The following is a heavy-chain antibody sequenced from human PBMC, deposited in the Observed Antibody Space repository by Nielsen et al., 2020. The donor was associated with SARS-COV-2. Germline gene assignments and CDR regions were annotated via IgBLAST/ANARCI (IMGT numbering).Heavy chain of an antibody. D-gene: IGHD3-9*01. CDR1: GFTFSNAW. CDR3: TTDELRYFDWLFQSDYYYMDV. J-gene: IGHJ6*03. Sequence: GESQKISCAASGFTFSNAWMSWVRQAPGKGLEWVGRIKSKTDGGTTDYAAPVKGRFTISRDDSKNTLYLQMNSLKTEDTAVYYCTTDELRYFDWLFQSDYYYMDVWGKGTTVTVSS. V-gene: IGHV3-15*01. CDR2: IKSKTDGGTT.